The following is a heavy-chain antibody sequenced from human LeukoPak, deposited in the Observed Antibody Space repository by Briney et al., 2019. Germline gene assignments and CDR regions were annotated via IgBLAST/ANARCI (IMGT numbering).Heavy chain of an antibody. CDR1: GFTVISNY. CDR3: AKKFSSSLWYFDL. D-gene: IGHD6-13*01. V-gene: IGHV3-53*05. CDR2: IYSGGST. Sequence: GGSLRLSCAASGFTVISNYMSWVRQAPGKGLEWVSLIYSGGSTYYADSVKGRFTISRDNSKNTPYLQMNSLRAEDTAVYYCAKKFSSSLWYFDLWGRGTLVTVSS. J-gene: IGHJ2*01.